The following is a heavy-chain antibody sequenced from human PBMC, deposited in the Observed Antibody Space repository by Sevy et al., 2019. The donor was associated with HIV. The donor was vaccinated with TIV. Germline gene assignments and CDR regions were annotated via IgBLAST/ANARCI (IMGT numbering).Heavy chain of an antibody. J-gene: IGHJ4*02. D-gene: IGHD3-16*02. Sequence: GGSLRLSCAASGFTFSNAWMSWVHQAPGKGLEWVGRIKSKTDGGTTDYAAPVKGRFTISRDDSKNTLYLQMNSLKTEDTAVYYCTTEDYDYVWGSYRSLFDYWGQGNLVTVSS. V-gene: IGHV3-15*01. CDR3: TTEDYDYVWGSYRSLFDY. CDR1: GFTFSNAW. CDR2: IKSKTDGGTT.